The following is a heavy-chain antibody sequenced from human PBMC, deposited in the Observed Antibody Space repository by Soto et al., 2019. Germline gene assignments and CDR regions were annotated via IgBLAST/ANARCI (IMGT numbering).Heavy chain of an antibody. D-gene: IGHD6-19*01. CDR1: GFTLRTHC. CDR3: ARQGSGRYSDY. V-gene: IGHV3-33*01. J-gene: IGHJ4*02. CDR2: IWSDGSNE. Sequence: GGALGPSLATAGFTLRTHCLFWGPQAPGKGLEWVAVIWSDGSNEYYADSVRGRFTISRDNSKNTLYLQMISLRAEDTAVYYCARQGSGRYSDYWGQGTLVTVSS.